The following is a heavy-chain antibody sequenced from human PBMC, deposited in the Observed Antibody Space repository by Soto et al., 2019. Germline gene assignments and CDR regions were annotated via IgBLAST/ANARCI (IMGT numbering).Heavy chain of an antibody. J-gene: IGHJ4*01. Sequence: SETLSLTCTVSGYSISSGSYWGWIRQRPGKGPEWIASIYHGGTTFYNPSLKSRVTVSVDKSNNKFSLKLRSVTAADTAVYYCANDRVMVVAGSTFDYWGHGTLVTVS. V-gene: IGHV4-38-2*02. CDR2: IYHGGTT. CDR3: ANDRVMVVAGSTFDY. D-gene: IGHD6-19*01. CDR1: GYSISSGSY.